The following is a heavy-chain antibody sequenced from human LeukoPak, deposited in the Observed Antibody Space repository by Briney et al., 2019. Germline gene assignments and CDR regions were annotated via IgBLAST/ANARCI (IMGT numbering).Heavy chain of an antibody. CDR1: GYTFTSYY. V-gene: IGHV1-3*03. D-gene: IGHD2-15*01. J-gene: IGHJ4*02. Sequence: ASVKVSCKASGYTFTSYYMHWVRQAPGQGLEWMGWINAGNGNTKYSQEFQGRVTITRDTSASTAYMELSSLRSEDMAVYYCARERCSGGSCYFDYWGQGTLVTVSS. CDR2: INAGNGNT. CDR3: ARERCSGGSCYFDY.